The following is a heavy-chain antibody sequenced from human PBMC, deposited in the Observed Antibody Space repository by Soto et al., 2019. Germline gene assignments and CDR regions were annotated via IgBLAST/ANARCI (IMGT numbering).Heavy chain of an antibody. CDR2: ISGSGGST. CDR3: AKVWYSSGWEGTYYYYGMDV. V-gene: IGHV3-23*01. Sequence: GGSLRLSCAASGFTFSSYAMSWVRQAPGKGLGWVSAISGSGGSTYYADSVKGRFTISRDNSKNTLYLQMNSLRAEDTAVYYCAKVWYSSGWEGTYYYYGMDVWGQGTTVTVSS. CDR1: GFTFSSYA. D-gene: IGHD6-19*01. J-gene: IGHJ6*02.